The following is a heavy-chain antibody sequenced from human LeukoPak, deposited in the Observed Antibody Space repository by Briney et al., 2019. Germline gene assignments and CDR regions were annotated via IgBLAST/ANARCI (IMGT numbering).Heavy chain of an antibody. Sequence: GESLKISCKGSGYSFSSDWIGWVRQMPGKGLEWMGIIYPGDPETRYSPSFQGQVTISADKSISTAYLQWSSLKASDTAMYYCARRDTSSGWYDAFDIWGQGTMVTVSS. D-gene: IGHD6-19*01. CDR1: GYSFSSDW. J-gene: IGHJ3*02. CDR3: ARRDTSSGWYDAFDI. CDR2: IYPGDPET. V-gene: IGHV5-51*01.